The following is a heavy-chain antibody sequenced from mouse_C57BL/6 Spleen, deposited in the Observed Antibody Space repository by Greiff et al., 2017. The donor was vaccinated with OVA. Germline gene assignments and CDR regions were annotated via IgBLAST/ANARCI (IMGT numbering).Heavy chain of an antibody. J-gene: IGHJ2*01. D-gene: IGHD3-2*02. CDR3: ARRGQLRLQFDY. V-gene: IGHV1-53*01. CDR2: INPSNGGT. CDR1: GYTFTSYW. Sequence: VQLQQPGTELVKPGASVKLSCKASGYTFTSYWMHWVKQRPGQGLEWIGDINPSNGGTNYNEKFKSKATLTVDTSSSTAYMQLSSLTSEDSAGYYCARRGQLRLQFDYWGQGTTLTVSS.